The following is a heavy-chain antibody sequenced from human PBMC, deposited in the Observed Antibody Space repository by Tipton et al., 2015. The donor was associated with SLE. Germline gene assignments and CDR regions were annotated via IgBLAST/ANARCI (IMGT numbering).Heavy chain of an antibody. V-gene: IGHV3-33*06. CDR2: IWYDGSNK. J-gene: IGHJ4*02. Sequence: SLRLSCAVSGFSFTTYGTHWVRQAPGKGLEWVAVIWYDGSNKYYADSVKGRFTISRDNSKNTLYLQMNSLRAEDTAVYYCAKGGSSGGRDYFDYWGQGTLVTVSS. CDR3: AKGGSSGGRDYFDY. CDR1: GFSFTTYG. D-gene: IGHD6-19*01.